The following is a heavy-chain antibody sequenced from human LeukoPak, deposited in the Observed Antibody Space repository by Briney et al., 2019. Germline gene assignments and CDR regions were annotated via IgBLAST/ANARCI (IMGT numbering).Heavy chain of an antibody. CDR1: GFTFSSYG. D-gene: IGHD3-10*01. Sequence: GGSLRLSCAASGFTFSSYGMHWVRQAPGKGLEWVAFIRYDGSNKYYADSVKGRFTISRDNAKNSLYLQMNSLRAEDTAVYYCARENTAARYYYGSGVDNWFDPWGQGTLVTVSS. CDR2: IRYDGSNK. CDR3: ARENTAARYYYGSGVDNWFDP. J-gene: IGHJ5*02. V-gene: IGHV3-30*02.